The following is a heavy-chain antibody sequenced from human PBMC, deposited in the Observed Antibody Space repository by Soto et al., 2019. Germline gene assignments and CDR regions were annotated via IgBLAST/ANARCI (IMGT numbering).Heavy chain of an antibody. Sequence: QVQLQESGPGLVKPSQTLSLTCTVSGGSISSGGYYWSWIRQHPGKGLEWIGYIYYSGSTYYNPSLKSRVTTSVDTSKNQFSLKLSSVTAAVTAVYYCPRGRNYGGNPHNWFDPWGQGTLVTVSS. CDR1: GGSISSGGYY. CDR2: IYYSGST. D-gene: IGHD4-17*01. CDR3: PRGRNYGGNPHNWFDP. J-gene: IGHJ5*02. V-gene: IGHV4-31*03.